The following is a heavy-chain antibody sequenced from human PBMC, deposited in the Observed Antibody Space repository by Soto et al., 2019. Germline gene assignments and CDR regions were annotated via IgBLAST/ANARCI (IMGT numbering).Heavy chain of an antibody. CDR2: ISAYNGNT. D-gene: IGHD2-15*01. Sequence: SVKVSFKASCYTFSSYGISWVRQAPGQGLEWMGWISAYNGNTNYAQKLQGRVTMTTDTSTSTAYMELRSLRSDDTAVYYCARYGGYCSGGSCYSSDYGMDVWGQGTTVTVSS. J-gene: IGHJ6*02. CDR3: ARYGGYCSGGSCYSSDYGMDV. CDR1: CYTFSSYG. V-gene: IGHV1-18*04.